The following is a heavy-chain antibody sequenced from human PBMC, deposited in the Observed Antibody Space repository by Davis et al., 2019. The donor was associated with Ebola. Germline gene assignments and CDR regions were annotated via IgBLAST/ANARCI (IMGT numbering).Heavy chain of an antibody. V-gene: IGHV4-34*01. Sequence: PSETLSLTCAVYGGSFSGYYWSWIRQPPEKGLEWIGEINHSGSTNYNPSLKSRVTISVDTSKNQFSLKLNSVTAADTAVYYCARGSSFGYWGQGTLVTVSS. J-gene: IGHJ4*02. CDR2: INHSGST. CDR3: ARGSSFGY. CDR1: GGSFSGYY.